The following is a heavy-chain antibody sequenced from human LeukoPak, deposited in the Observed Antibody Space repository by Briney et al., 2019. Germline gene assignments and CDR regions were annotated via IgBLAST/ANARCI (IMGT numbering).Heavy chain of an antibody. J-gene: IGHJ4*02. V-gene: IGHV3-30*02. D-gene: IGHD3-3*01. CDR1: GFTFSSYG. Sequence: GGSLRLSCAASGFTFSSYGMHWVRQAPGKGLEWVAFIRYDGSNKYYADSVKGRFTISRDNSKNTLYLQMNSLRAEDTAVYYCAKDPSPYDFWSGYSAGGYYFDYWGQGTLVTVSS. CDR3: AKDPSPYDFWSGYSAGGYYFDY. CDR2: IRYDGSNK.